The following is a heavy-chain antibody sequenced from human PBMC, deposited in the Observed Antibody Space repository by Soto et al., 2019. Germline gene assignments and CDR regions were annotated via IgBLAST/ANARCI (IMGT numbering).Heavy chain of an antibody. J-gene: IGHJ3*02. D-gene: IGHD6-13*01. CDR2: IYPGDSDT. V-gene: IGHV5-51*03. CDR3: ARLRIEAAALDAFDI. Sequence: EVQLVQSGAEVKKPGESLKISCKGSGYSFTSYWIGWVRQMPGKGLELMGIIYPGDSDTRYSPSFQGQVTISADKSISTAYLQWSSLKASDTAMYYCARLRIEAAALDAFDIWGQGTMVTVSS. CDR1: GYSFTSYW.